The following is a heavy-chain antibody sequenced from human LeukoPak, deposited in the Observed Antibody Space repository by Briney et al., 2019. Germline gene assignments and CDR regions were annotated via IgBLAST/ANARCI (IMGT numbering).Heavy chain of an antibody. CDR1: GFTFSYYS. V-gene: IGHV3-23*01. J-gene: IGHJ4*02. Sequence: GGSLRLSCAASGFTFSYYSMSWVGQAPGKGLEWVSGITASAGSTHYADSVKGRFTISRDNTKNTLYLQMNSLRAEDTAIYYCAKSSYYDSSGYYREYYFDYWGQGTLVTVSS. CDR3: AKSSYYDSSGYYREYYFDY. D-gene: IGHD3-22*01. CDR2: ITASAGST.